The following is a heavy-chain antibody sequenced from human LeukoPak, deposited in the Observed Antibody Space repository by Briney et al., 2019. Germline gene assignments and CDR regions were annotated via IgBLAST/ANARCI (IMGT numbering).Heavy chain of an antibody. J-gene: IGHJ3*02. Sequence: GGSLRLSCAASGFTFSSYSMNWVRQAPGKGLEWVSSISSSSSYIYYADSVKGRFTISRDNDKNSLYLQMNSLRAEDTAVYYCARDLYYYDSRGAFDIWGQGTMVTVPS. CDR2: ISSSSSYI. V-gene: IGHV3-21*01. D-gene: IGHD3-22*01. CDR3: ARDLYYYDSRGAFDI. CDR1: GFTFSSYS.